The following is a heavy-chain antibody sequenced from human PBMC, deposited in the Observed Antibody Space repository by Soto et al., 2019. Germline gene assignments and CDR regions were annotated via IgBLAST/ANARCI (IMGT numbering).Heavy chain of an antibody. CDR3: ASRSGFDPYYFDY. V-gene: IGHV3-23*01. CDR2: ISGSGKKT. CDR1: GFTFSSQG. J-gene: IGHJ4*02. D-gene: IGHD3-10*01. Sequence: GGSLRLSCAGSGFTFSSQGMAWIRLAPGKGLEWVSAISGSGKKTYYADNVKGRFTTSRDNSKNTLYLQMNSLRGEDTALYHCASRSGFDPYYFDYWGQGTLVTVSS.